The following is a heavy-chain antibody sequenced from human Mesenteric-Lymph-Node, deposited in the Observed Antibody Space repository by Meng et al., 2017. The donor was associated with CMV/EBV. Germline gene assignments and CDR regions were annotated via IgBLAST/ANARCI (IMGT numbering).Heavy chain of an antibody. CDR3: ARGAGGPTNPNWNWSHYYYYYGMDV. CDR2: INPSDDYT. Sequence: ASVKVSCKASGYTFASYYVHWVRQAPGQGLEWLGLINPSDDYTEYAQKFQGRVTMTRDTSTNTVYMDLSSLRSEDTAVYYCARGAGGPTNPNWNWSHYYYYYGMDVWGQGTTVTVSS. D-gene: IGHD1-1*01. J-gene: IGHJ6*02. V-gene: IGHV1-46*01. CDR1: GYTFASYY.